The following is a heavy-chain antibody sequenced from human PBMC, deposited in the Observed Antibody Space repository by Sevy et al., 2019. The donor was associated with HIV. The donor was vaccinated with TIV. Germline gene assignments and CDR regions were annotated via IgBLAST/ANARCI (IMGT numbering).Heavy chain of an antibody. J-gene: IGHJ4*02. CDR3: ARDNVDTPMDLYKMFDY. CDR1: GFTFSSYW. D-gene: IGHD5-18*01. CDR2: INTDGSIT. Sequence: GGSLRLSCAASGFTFSSYWMHWVRQAPGKGLVWVSRINTDGSITTYADSVKGRFTISRDNAKNKLYLQMNSLRAEDTAVYYCARDNVDTPMDLYKMFDYWGQGTLVTVSS. V-gene: IGHV3-74*01.